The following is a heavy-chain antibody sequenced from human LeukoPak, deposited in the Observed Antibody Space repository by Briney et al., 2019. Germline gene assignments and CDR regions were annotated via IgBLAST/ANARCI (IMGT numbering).Heavy chain of an antibody. Sequence: SETLSLTCTVSGGSISSSSYYWSWIRQPPGKGLEWIGYIYYSGSTNYNPPLKSRVTISVDTSKNQFSLKLSSVTAADTAVYYCARGTEYYYDSSGYFNWFDPWGQGTLVTVSS. D-gene: IGHD3-22*01. CDR1: GGSISSSSYY. CDR3: ARGTEYYYDSSGYFNWFDP. V-gene: IGHV4-61*01. J-gene: IGHJ5*02. CDR2: IYYSGST.